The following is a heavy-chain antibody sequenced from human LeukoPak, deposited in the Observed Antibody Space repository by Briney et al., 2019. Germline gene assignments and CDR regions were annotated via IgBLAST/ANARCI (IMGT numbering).Heavy chain of an antibody. CDR2: INPNSGGT. Sequence: ASVKVSCKASGYTFTGYYMHWVRQAPGQGLEWMGWINPNSGGTNYAQKFQGRATMTRDTSISTAYMELSRLRSDDTAVYYCARGRLRQPEDWFDPWGQGTLVTVSS. J-gene: IGHJ5*02. V-gene: IGHV1-2*02. D-gene: IGHD6-13*01. CDR3: ARGRLRQPEDWFDP. CDR1: GYTFTGYY.